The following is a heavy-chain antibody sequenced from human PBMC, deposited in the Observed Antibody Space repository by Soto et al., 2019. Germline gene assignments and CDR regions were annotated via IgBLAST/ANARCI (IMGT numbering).Heavy chain of an antibody. CDR1: GDSISSGYY. J-gene: IGHJ4*01. Sequence: NPALTRAVSGDSISSGYYWAWIRQPPGKGLEWIGSIYHSGTTYYNPSLKSRVTISVDTSKNQFSLKLSSVTAADSAVYYCASTDNVGYYTYF. CDR3: ASTDNVGYYTYF. V-gene: IGHV4-38-2*01. CDR2: IYHSGTT. D-gene: IGHD3-3*01.